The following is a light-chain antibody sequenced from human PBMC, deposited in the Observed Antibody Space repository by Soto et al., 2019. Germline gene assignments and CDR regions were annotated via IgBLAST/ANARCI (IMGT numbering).Light chain of an antibody. CDR3: HYYADSPGS. CDR1: QAFNTY. J-gene: IGKJ3*01. V-gene: IGKV3-20*01. Sequence: EIVLTQSPGTLSLSPGDRATLSCRASQAFNTYLAWYQQKPGQAPRLLIYRVSTRATGIPDRFSGSGSGTDFTLTISKLEPEDFAVYYCHYYADSPGSFGHGTKVDIK. CDR2: RVS.